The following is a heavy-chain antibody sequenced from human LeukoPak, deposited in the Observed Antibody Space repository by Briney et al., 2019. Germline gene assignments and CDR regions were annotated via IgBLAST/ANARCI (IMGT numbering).Heavy chain of an antibody. CDR1: GFTFSFYT. CDR2: ISTSSSYI. CDR3: AKAGLVRGGALDS. D-gene: IGHD4/OR15-4a*01. Sequence: GGSLRLSCAASGFTFSFYTMSWVRQAPGKGLEWLSSISTSSSYIYYADSLKGRFTISRDNAKNSLSLQMNSLRAEDTAVYYCAKAGLVRGGALDSWGQGTLVTVSS. V-gene: IGHV3-21*01. J-gene: IGHJ4*02.